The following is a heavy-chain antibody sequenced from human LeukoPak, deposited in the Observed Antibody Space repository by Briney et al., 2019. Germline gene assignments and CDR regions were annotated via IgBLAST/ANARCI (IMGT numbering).Heavy chain of an antibody. CDR2: INSDGSST. Sequence: GGSLRLSCAASGFTFSSYWMHWVRQAPGKGLVWVSRINSDGSSTSYADSAKGRFTISRDNAKNTLYLQMNSLRAEDTAVYYCARARGYDDSGYENWFDPWGQGTLVTVSS. D-gene: IGHD5-12*01. J-gene: IGHJ5*02. V-gene: IGHV3-74*01. CDR3: ARARGYDDSGYENWFDP. CDR1: GFTFSSYW.